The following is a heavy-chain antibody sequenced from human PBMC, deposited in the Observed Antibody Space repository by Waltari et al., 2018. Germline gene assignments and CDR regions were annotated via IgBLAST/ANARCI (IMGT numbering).Heavy chain of an antibody. CDR1: GGSFSGYY. CDR2: INHSGST. Sequence: QVQLQQWGAGLLKPSETLSLTCAVYGGSFSGYYWSWIRQPPGKGLEWIGEINHSGSTNYNPYLNSRVTISVDTSKNQFSLKLSSVTAADTAVYYCARSRKQQLGKDSYYYYGMDVWGQGTTVTVSS. J-gene: IGHJ6*02. D-gene: IGHD6-13*01. CDR3: ARSRKQQLGKDSYYYYGMDV. V-gene: IGHV4-34*01.